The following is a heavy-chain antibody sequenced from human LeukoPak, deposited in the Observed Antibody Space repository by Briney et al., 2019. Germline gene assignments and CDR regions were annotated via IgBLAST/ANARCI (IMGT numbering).Heavy chain of an antibody. CDR2: ISSSSSYI. D-gene: IGHD6-19*01. V-gene: IGHV3-21*01. J-gene: IGHJ5*02. CDR3: ARDGAVAGTAWFDP. Sequence: GGSLRLSCAASGFTFSSYSMNLVRQAPGKGLEWVSSISSSSSYIYYADSVKGRFTISRDNAKNSLYLQMNSLRAEDTAVYYCARDGAVAGTAWFDPWGQGTLVTVSS. CDR1: GFTFSSYS.